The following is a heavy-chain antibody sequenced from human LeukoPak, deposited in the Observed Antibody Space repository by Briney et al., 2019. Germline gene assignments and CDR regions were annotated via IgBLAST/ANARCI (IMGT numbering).Heavy chain of an antibody. CDR1: GGSFSGYY. Sequence: SETLSLTCAVYGGSFSGYYWSWIRQPPGKGLEWIGEINHSGSTNYNPSLKGRVTISVDTSKNQFSLKLSSVTAADTAVYYCARVPSVALVKRIFDYWGQGTLVTVSS. CDR3: ARVPSVALVKRIFDY. V-gene: IGHV4-34*01. CDR2: INHSGST. J-gene: IGHJ4*02. D-gene: IGHD4-23*01.